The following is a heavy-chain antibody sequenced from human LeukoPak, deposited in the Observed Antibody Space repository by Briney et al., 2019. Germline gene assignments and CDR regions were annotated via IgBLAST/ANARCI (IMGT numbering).Heavy chain of an antibody. D-gene: IGHD3-9*01. J-gene: IGHJ4*02. V-gene: IGHV3-11*04. Sequence: PGGSLRLSCAASGFTVSSNYMSWVRQAPGKGLEWVSYISSSGSTIYYADSVKGRFTISRDNAKNSLYLQMNSLRAEDTAVYYCARGYYDILTGSLAHWGQGTLVTVSS. CDR3: ARGYYDILTGSLAH. CDR2: ISSSGSTI. CDR1: GFTVSSNY.